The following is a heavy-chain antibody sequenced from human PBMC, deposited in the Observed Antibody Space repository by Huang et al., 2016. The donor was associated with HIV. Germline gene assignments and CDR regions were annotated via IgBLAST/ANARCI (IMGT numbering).Heavy chain of an antibody. CDR3: ARDHWYPLQNWFDL. V-gene: IGHV1-18*01. CDR1: GYFFTKYG. J-gene: IGHJ5*01. Sequence: QVELVQSGAEVKRPGASVRVSCKAAGYFFTKYGINWVRQAPGQGLEWMGWISAYNGNTNYAEKFQGRVTLTRDTSATTAYMELRDVTSADTAVYYCARDHWYPLQNWFDLWGQGTLVTVSS. D-gene: IGHD1-1*01. CDR2: ISAYNGNT.